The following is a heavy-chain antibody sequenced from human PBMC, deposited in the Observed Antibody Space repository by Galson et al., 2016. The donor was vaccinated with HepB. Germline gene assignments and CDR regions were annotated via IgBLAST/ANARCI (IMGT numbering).Heavy chain of an antibody. J-gene: IGHJ4*02. CDR2: TVPMVGTV. CDR3: ARSGTAWYEGLSY. CDR1: GGTFSSYA. V-gene: IGHV1-69*13. D-gene: IGHD6-13*01. Sequence: SVKVSCKASGGTFSSYATSWVRQAPGHGLEWMGGTVPMVGTVHYAQKFQGRVTITAGESTGTAYMELSSLRSEDTAVYYCARSGTAWYEGLSYWGQGTLVTVSS.